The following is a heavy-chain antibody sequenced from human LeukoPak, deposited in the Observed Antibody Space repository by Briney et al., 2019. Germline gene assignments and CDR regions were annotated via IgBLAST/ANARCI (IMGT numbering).Heavy chain of an antibody. Sequence: GGSLRLTCAASGFTFSSYAMNWVRQAPGKGLEWVSTISGSGDSTYYADSVKGRFTISRDNSKNTLYLQMNSLRAEDTAVYYCARDRGYSCGYWGQGTLVTVSS. CDR2: ISGSGDST. J-gene: IGHJ4*02. CDR1: GFTFSSYA. D-gene: IGHD5-18*01. CDR3: ARDRGYSCGY. V-gene: IGHV3-23*01.